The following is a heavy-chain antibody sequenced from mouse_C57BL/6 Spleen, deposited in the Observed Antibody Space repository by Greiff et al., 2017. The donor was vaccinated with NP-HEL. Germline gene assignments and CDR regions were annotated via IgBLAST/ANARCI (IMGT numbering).Heavy chain of an antibody. D-gene: IGHD2-4*01. CDR1: GYSITSGYY. CDR3: ARGYYDFDY. CDR2: ISYDGSN. J-gene: IGHJ2*01. V-gene: IGHV3-6*01. Sequence: VQLKESGPGLVKPSQSLSLTCSVTGYSITSGYYWNWIRQFPGNKLEWMGYISYDGSNNYNPSLKNRISITRDTSKNQFFLKLNSVTTEDTATYYCARGYYDFDYWGQGTTLTVSS.